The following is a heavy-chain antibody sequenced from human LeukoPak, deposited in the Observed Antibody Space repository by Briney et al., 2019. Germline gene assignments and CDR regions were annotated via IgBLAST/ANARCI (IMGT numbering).Heavy chain of an antibody. V-gene: IGHV3-23*01. CDR1: GFTFSSYA. Sequence: GGSLRLSCAASGFTFSSYAMSWVRQAPGKGLEWVSAISGSGGSTYYADSVKGRFTISRDNSKNTLYLQMNSLRAEDTAVYYCAKAGSELRYYYYYMDVWGKGTTVTVSS. CDR3: AKAGSELRYYYYYMDV. J-gene: IGHJ6*03. CDR2: ISGSGGST. D-gene: IGHD1-14*01.